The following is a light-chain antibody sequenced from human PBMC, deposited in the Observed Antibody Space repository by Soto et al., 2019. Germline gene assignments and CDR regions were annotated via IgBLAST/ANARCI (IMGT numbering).Light chain of an antibody. Sequence: QSVLTQPASVSGSPGQSITISCTGTSSDVGSYNLVSWYQQHPGKAPKLMIYEGSKRPSGVSNRFSGSKSGNTASLTISGLQAEDEADYYCCSYAGNSTFAYVFGTGIKLTVL. CDR1: SSDVGSYNL. CDR3: CSYAGNSTFAYV. J-gene: IGLJ1*01. V-gene: IGLV2-23*03. CDR2: EGS.